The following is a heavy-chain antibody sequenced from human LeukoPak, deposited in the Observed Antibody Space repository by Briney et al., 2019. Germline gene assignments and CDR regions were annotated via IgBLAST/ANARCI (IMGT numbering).Heavy chain of an antibody. D-gene: IGHD6-19*01. CDR2: IYYSGTN. Sequence: SETLSLTCTVSSGSISNGGYYWVWIRPPPGKGLEWIGSIYYSGTNYYNPSLTSRVTISVDTSNNQFSLKLTSVTAADTAVYYCARAVMVAVAGGRFDYWGQGTLVTVSS. CDR3: ARAVMVAVAGGRFDY. J-gene: IGHJ4*02. V-gene: IGHV4-39*07. CDR1: SGSISNGGYY.